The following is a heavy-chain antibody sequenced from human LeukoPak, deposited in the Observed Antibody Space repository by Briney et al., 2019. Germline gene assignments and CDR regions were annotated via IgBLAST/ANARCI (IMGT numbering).Heavy chain of an antibody. D-gene: IGHD2-2*01. CDR1: GGSISSYY. CDR2: IYYSGST. J-gene: IGHJ5*02. CDR3: ARHNRPVPAAKNNWFDP. Sequence: SETLSLTCTVSGGSISSYYWSWIRQPPGKGLEWIGSIYYSGSTYYNPSLKSRVTISVDTSKNQFSLKLSSVTAADTAVYYCARHNRPVPAAKNNWFDPWGQGTLVTVSS. V-gene: IGHV4-39*01.